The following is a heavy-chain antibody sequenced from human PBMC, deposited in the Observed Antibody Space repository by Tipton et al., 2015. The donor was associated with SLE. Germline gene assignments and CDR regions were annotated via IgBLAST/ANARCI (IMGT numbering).Heavy chain of an antibody. V-gene: IGHV4-59*01. J-gene: IGHJ4*02. Sequence: TLSLTCSVSGGSINVYYWSWVRQPPGKGLEWIGYVSYSGSTNYNPSLQSRVTISVDTSKNQFSLMLRSVTAADTAVYYCARLPDYFDHWGQGALVTVSS. CDR3: ARLPDYFDH. CDR1: GGSINVYY. CDR2: VSYSGST.